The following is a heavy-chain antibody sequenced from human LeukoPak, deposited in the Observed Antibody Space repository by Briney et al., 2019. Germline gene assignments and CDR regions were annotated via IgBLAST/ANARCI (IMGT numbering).Heavy chain of an antibody. CDR1: GFTFSDYY. CDR3: ARATSGSYPDAFDI. CDR2: ISSSSSYT. Sequence: PGGSLRLSCAASGFTFSDYYMSWIRQAPGKGLEWVSYISSSSSYTNYADSVKGRFTISRDNAKNSLYLQMNSLRAEDTAVYYCARATSGSYPDAFDIWGQGAMVTVSS. J-gene: IGHJ3*02. D-gene: IGHD1-26*01. V-gene: IGHV3-11*06.